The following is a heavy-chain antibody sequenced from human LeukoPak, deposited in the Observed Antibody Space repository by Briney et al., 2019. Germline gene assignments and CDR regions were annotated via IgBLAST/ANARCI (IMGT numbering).Heavy chain of an antibody. Sequence: PSETLSLTCTVSGGSISSYYWSWIRQPAEKEMECIGRIYTTASTNYNPSLESRVTISVDKSNNQFSLKLSSVTAADTAVYYCARDAGTGTTGNYYYYMDVWGKGTTVTVSS. D-gene: IGHD1-7*01. J-gene: IGHJ6*03. CDR2: IYTTAST. CDR1: GGSISSYY. CDR3: ARDAGTGTTGNYYYYMDV. V-gene: IGHV4-4*07.